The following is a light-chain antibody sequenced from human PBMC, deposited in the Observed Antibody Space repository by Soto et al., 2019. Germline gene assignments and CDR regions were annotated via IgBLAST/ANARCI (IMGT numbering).Light chain of an antibody. CDR1: SSDVGGYNS. J-gene: IGLJ3*02. V-gene: IGLV2-8*01. CDR2: DVS. CDR3: SSYAGGNILV. Sequence: QSALTQPPSASGSPGQSVTISCTGTSSDVGGYNSVSWYQQHPGKAPKVMIYDVSKRPSGVPDRFSGSKSGNTASLTVSGLQGEDVAHYYCSSYAGGNILVFGGGTMLTVL.